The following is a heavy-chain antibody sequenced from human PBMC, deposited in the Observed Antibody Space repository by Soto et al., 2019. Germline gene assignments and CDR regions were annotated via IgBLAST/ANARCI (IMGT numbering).Heavy chain of an antibody. CDR1: GGTFSSYA. CDR3: ASCCEELHPYYYYGMDV. J-gene: IGHJ6*02. V-gene: IGHV1-69*06. CDR2: IIPIFGTA. Sequence: SVKVSCKASGGTFSSYAISWVRQAPGQGLEWMGGIIPIFGTANYAQKFQGRVTITADKSTSTAYMELSSLRSEDTAVYYCASCCEELHPYYYYGMDVWGQGTTVTVSS. D-gene: IGHD3-10*01.